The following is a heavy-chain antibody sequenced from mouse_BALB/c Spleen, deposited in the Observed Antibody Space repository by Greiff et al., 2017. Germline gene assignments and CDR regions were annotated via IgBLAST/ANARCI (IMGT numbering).Heavy chain of an antibody. V-gene: IGHV1-15*01. CDR3: TRSPSPFAY. CDR1: GYTFTDYE. Sequence: VNVVESGAELVRPGASVTLSCKASGYTFTDYEMHWVKQTPVHGLEWIGAIDPETGGTAYNQKFKGKATLTADKSSSTAYMELRSLTSEDSAVYYCTRSPSPFAYWGQGTLVTVSA. CDR2: IDPETGGT. J-gene: IGHJ3*01.